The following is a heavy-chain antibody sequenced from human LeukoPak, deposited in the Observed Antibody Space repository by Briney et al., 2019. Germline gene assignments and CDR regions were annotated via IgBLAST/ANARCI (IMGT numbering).Heavy chain of an antibody. CDR3: AKDQNGYNKPADY. CDR1: GFIFRGHA. J-gene: IGHJ4*02. V-gene: IGHV3-23*01. CDR2: VSGSGNAT. D-gene: IGHD3-10*01. Sequence: GESLQISCAASGFIFRGHAMNWVRPAPGKGLEWVSTVSGSGNATYYADSVKGRFTISRDNSKNTLYLHMNSLRAEDTAIYFCAKDQNGYNKPADYWGQGTLVTVS.